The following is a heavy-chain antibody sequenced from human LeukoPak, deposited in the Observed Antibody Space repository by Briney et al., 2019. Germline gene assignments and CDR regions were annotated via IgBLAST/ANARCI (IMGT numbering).Heavy chain of an antibody. D-gene: IGHD4-17*01. CDR1: GFTFGSYS. CDR3: ARGQPHDYGDYGANFDY. Sequence: GGSLRLSCAASGFTFGSYSMNWVRQAPGKGLEWVSSISSSSSYIYYADSAKGRFTMSRDNAKNSLYLQMNSLRAEDTAVYYCARGQPHDYGDYGANFDYWGQGTLVTVSS. CDR2: ISSSSSYI. J-gene: IGHJ4*02. V-gene: IGHV3-21*01.